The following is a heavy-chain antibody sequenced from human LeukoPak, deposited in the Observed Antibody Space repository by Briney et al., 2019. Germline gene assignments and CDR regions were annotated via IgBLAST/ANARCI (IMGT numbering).Heavy chain of an antibody. D-gene: IGHD4-17*01. CDR1: GFSFSSHA. Sequence: PGGSLRLSCAASGFSFSSHAMHWVRQAPGKGLEWVAVISYDGSNKFYADSVKGRFTISRDNSKNTLYLQMNSLRAEDTAVYYCAREHYGDYYFDYWGQGTLVTVSS. CDR3: AREHYGDYYFDY. V-gene: IGHV3-30-3*01. J-gene: IGHJ4*02. CDR2: ISYDGSNK.